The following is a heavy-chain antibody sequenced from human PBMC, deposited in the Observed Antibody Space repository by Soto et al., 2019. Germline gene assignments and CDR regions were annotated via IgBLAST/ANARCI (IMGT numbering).Heavy chain of an antibody. V-gene: IGHV3-21*01. CDR1: AFTFSTYS. CDR2: ISSGSSYI. Sequence: EVQLVESGGGLVKPGGSLRLSCAASAFTFSTYSMNWVRQAPGKGLEWVSSISSGSSYIYYADLVKGRFIMSRDNAKNSLYLQMNSGRAEDTAVYYCARGGAVDYWGQGTLVTVSS. J-gene: IGHJ4*02. CDR3: ARGGAVDY. D-gene: IGHD3-10*01.